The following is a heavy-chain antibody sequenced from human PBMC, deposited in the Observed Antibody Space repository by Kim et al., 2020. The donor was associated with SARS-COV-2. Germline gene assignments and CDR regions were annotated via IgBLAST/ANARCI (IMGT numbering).Heavy chain of an antibody. D-gene: IGHD4-17*01. CDR2: ISGSGGST. Sequence: GGSLRLSCAASGFTFSSYAMSWVRQAPGKGLEWVSAISGSGGSTYYADSVKGRFTISRDNSKNTLYLQMNSLRAEDTAVYYCAKDPLVDYGDYPHYYYYGMDVWGQGTTVTVSS. J-gene: IGHJ6*02. CDR1: GFTFSSYA. CDR3: AKDPLVDYGDYPHYYYYGMDV. V-gene: IGHV3-23*01.